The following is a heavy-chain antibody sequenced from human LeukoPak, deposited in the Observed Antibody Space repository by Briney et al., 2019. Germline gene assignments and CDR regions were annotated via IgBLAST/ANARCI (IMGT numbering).Heavy chain of an antibody. CDR3: ARDPIAVAGTSHFDY. CDR1: GFTFSSYW. CDR2: IKQDGSEK. J-gene: IGHJ4*02. D-gene: IGHD6-19*01. V-gene: IGHV3-7*01. Sequence: PGGSLRLSCAASGFTFSSYWMSLVRQAPGKGLEWVANIKQDGSEKYYVDSVKGRFTISRDNAKNSLYLQMNSLRAEDTAVYYCARDPIAVAGTSHFDYWGQGTLVTVSS.